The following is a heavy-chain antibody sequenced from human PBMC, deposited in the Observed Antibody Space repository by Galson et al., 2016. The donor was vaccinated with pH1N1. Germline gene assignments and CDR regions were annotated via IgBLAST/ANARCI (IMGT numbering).Heavy chain of an antibody. D-gene: IGHD2-21*01. V-gene: IGHV5-51*03. CDR1: GYKFTTYW. J-gene: IGHJ5*02. Sequence: QSGAEVKKPGESLKISCEVFGYKFTTYWIGWVRQMPGKGLEWMGIIYPDDSDTRYNPAFQGQVTISVDKSINTAYLQWNSLKASDTAIYYCARVLLSGFDPWGQGTLVIVSS. CDR3: ARVLLSGFDP. CDR2: IYPDDSDT.